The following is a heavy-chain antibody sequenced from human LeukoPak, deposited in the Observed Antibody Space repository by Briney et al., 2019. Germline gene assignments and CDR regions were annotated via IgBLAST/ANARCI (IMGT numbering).Heavy chain of an antibody. J-gene: IGHJ5*02. D-gene: IGHD6-13*01. CDR3: ARQRGWIAAAGTSWFDP. CDR1: GGSFSGYY. Sequence: KPSETLSLTCAVYGGSFSGYYWSWIRQPPGKGLEWIGEINHSGSTNYNPSLKSRVTISVDTSKNQFSLKLSSVTAADTAVYYCARQRGWIAAAGTSWFDPWGQGTLVTVSS. V-gene: IGHV4-34*01. CDR2: INHSGST.